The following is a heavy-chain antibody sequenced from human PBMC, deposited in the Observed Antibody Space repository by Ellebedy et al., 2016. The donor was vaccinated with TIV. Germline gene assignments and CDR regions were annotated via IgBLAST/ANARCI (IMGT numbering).Heavy chain of an antibody. CDR3: AKNMRTVTTTIDY. D-gene: IGHD4-17*01. J-gene: IGHJ4*02. CDR2: ISGNGGST. CDR1: GFTFSSCA. V-gene: IGHV3-23*01. Sequence: GGSLRLSCAASGFTFSSCAMSWVRQAPGKELEWVSSISGNGGSTIYAASVKGRFTISRDNSKNTLYLQMNSLRAEDTAIYYCAKNMRTVTTTIDYWGQGTLVTVSS.